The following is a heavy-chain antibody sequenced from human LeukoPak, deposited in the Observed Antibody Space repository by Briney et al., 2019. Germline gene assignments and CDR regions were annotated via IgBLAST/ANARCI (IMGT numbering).Heavy chain of an antibody. CDR3: ARYYYDSSGYPFDY. Sequence: SETLSLTCTVSGGSISSSSYHWGWIRQPPGKGLEWIGSIYYSGSTYYNPSLKSRVTISVDTSKNQFSLKLSSVTAADTAVYYCARYYYDSSGYPFDYWGQGTLVTVSS. J-gene: IGHJ4*02. D-gene: IGHD3-22*01. V-gene: IGHV4-39*01. CDR1: GGSISSSSYH. CDR2: IYYSGST.